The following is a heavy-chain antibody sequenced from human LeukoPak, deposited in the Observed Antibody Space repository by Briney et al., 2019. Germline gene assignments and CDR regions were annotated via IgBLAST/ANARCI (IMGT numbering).Heavy chain of an antibody. J-gene: IGHJ4*02. D-gene: IGHD6-19*01. CDR1: GFTFDDYG. Sequence: GGSLRLSCAASGFTFDDYGLSWVRQAPGKGLEWVSTINWNGGSTGYADSVKGRFTISRDNAKNSLYLQMNSLRAEDTALYYCARVSDISVAAYFDYWGQGTLVIVSS. V-gene: IGHV3-20*04. CDR2: INWNGGST. CDR3: ARVSDISVAAYFDY.